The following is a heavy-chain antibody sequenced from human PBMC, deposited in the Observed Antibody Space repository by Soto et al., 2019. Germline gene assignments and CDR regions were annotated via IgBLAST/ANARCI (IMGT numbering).Heavy chain of an antibody. D-gene: IGHD1-26*01. CDR2: ISSNGRTI. CDR3: ARVGVVGARSLDF. V-gene: IGHV3-48*03. J-gene: IGHJ4*02. Sequence: EVQLVESGGGLVQPGGSLRLSCAASGFTFSSYEMNWVRQAPGKGLEWVSYISSNGRTIDYADSVKGRFTISRDNAKKSLYLQLNSLRAEDTAGYYCARVGVVGARSLDFWGQGTLVTVSS. CDR1: GFTFSSYE.